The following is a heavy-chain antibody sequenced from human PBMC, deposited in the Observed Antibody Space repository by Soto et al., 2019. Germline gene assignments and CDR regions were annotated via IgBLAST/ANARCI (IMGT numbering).Heavy chain of an antibody. J-gene: IGHJ6*03. CDR1: GGSFSGYY. Sequence: SETLSLTCAVYGGSFSGYYWSWIRQPPGKGLEWIGEINHSGSTNYNPSLKSRVTISVDTSKNQFSLKLSSVTAADTAVYYCARGVAYPHQRQDIVVVPAAMRHYYYYMDVWGKGTTVTVSS. V-gene: IGHV4-34*01. D-gene: IGHD2-2*01. CDR3: ARGVAYPHQRQDIVVVPAAMRHYYYYMDV. CDR2: INHSGST.